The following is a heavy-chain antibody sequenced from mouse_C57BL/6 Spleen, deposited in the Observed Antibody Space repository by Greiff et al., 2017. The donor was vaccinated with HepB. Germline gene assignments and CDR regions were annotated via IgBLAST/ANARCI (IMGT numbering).Heavy chain of an antibody. CDR2: INPSNGGT. J-gene: IGHJ2*01. CDR1: GYTFTSYW. CDR3: ARKDYYGSVLDY. Sequence: VKLQQPGTELVKPGASVKLSCKASGYTFTSYWMHWVKQRPGQGLEWIGNINPSNGGTNYNEKFKSKATLTVDKSSSTAYMQLSSLTSEDSAVYYCARKDYYGSVLDYWGQGTTLTVSS. D-gene: IGHD1-1*01. V-gene: IGHV1-53*01.